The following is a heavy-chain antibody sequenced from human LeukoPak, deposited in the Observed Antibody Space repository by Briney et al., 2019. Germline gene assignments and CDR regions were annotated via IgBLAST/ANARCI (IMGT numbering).Heavy chain of an antibody. CDR1: GGSISSSNW. J-gene: IGHJ4*02. CDR2: IYHSGST. D-gene: IGHD3-10*01. Sequence: SETLSLTCAVSGGSISSSNWWSWVRQPPGKGLEWIGEIYHSGSTNYNPSLDSRVTISVDTSKNQFSLKLSSVTAADTAVYYCARGGSYYFDYWGQGTLVTVSS. V-gene: IGHV4-4*02. CDR3: ARGGSYYFDY.